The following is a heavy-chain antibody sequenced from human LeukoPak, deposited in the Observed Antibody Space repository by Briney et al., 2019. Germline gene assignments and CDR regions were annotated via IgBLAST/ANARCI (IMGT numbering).Heavy chain of an antibody. J-gene: IGHJ4*02. Sequence: PGGSLRLSCAASGFGFNDAAMTWVRQASGKGLEWVSLVSSSGANTYYADSVKGRFTISRDNSKNTLFLQMNSLRAEDTAMYYCVKDIQVTYWGQGTLVTVSS. CDR1: GFGFNDAA. CDR3: VKDIQVTY. D-gene: IGHD4-23*01. V-gene: IGHV3-23*01. CDR2: VSSSGANT.